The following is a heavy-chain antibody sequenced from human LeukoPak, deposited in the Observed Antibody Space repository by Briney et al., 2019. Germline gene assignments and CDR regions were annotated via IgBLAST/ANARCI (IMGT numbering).Heavy chain of an antibody. J-gene: IGHJ4*02. Sequence: GGSLRLSCAASGLTFSSYWMHWVRQAPGKGLVWVSRINSDGSSTSYADSVKGRFTISRDNAKNTLYLQMNSLRAEDTAVYYCARDRGRYYYDSSGQNNWGQGTLVTVSS. CDR2: INSDGSST. D-gene: IGHD3-22*01. V-gene: IGHV3-74*01. CDR3: ARDRGRYYYDSSGQNN. CDR1: GLTFSSYW.